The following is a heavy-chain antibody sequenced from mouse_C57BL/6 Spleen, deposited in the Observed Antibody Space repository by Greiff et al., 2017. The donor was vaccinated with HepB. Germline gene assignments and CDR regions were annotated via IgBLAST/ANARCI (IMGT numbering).Heavy chain of an antibody. J-gene: IGHJ4*01. V-gene: IGHV1-15*01. D-gene: IGHD4-1*01. CDR1: GYTFTDYE. CDR3: TWAGTTGDAMDY. CDR2: IDPETGGT. Sequence: QVQLKESGAELVRPGASVTLSCKASGYTFTDYEMHWVKQTPVHGLEWIGAIDPETGGTAYNQKFKGKAILTADKSSSTAYMALRSLTSEDSAVYYCTWAGTTGDAMDYWGQGTSVTVSS.